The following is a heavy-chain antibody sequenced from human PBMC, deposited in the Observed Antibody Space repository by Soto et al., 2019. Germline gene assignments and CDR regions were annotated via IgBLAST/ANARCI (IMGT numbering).Heavy chain of an antibody. D-gene: IGHD6-19*01. CDR2: ISAYNGNT. J-gene: IGHJ4*02. Sequence: QVQLVQSGAEVKKPGASVKVSCKSSGYTFTSYGISWVRQAPGQGLAWMGWISAYNGNTNYAQKLQGRVTMTTDTSTSTDYMELRSLRSDDTAVDYCARDRDLIAVARTLDNWGQGTLVTVSS. CDR3: ARDRDLIAVARTLDN. CDR1: GYTFTSYG. V-gene: IGHV1-18*01.